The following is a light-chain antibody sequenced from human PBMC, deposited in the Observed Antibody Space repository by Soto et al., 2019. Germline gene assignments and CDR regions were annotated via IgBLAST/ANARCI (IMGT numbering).Light chain of an antibody. J-gene: IGLJ1*01. CDR1: SSDVGDYKY. CDR2: EVT. CDR3: SSYTTSSTVV. Sequence: QSALTQPASVSGSPGQSITISCTGTSSDVGDYKYISWYQQHPGKAPKLMIYEVTSRPSGVSNRFSGSKSGNTASLTISGLQPEDEAEYYCSSYTTSSTVVFGTGTKLTVL. V-gene: IGLV2-14*01.